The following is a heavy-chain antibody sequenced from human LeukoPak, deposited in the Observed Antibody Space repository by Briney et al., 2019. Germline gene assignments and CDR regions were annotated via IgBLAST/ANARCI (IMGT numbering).Heavy chain of an antibody. CDR2: IRYDGSDE. CDR3: AREETRITMLRGVTYFEY. V-gene: IGHV3-30*02. CDR1: GFTFSDYG. Sequence: GGSLRLSCAASGFTFSDYGMHWVRQPPGKGLEWVAFIRYDGSDEYYADSVKGRFTISRDSSENTLYLQMNSLRAEDTALYYCAREETRITMLRGVTYFEYWGQGTLVTVSS. J-gene: IGHJ4*02. D-gene: IGHD3-10*01.